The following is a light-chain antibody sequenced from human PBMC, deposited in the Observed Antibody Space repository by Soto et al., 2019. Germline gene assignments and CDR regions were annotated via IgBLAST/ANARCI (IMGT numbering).Light chain of an antibody. CDR3: QQNNNWPRT. CDR1: QSFSSN. V-gene: IGKV3-15*01. J-gene: IGKJ1*01. Sequence: EIVMTQSPGTLSVSPGERATLSCRASQSFSSNLAWYQQKPGQAPRLLIYGASTRATGIPARFSGSRSGTEFTLTISSLQSEDFAVYYCQQNNNWPRTFGQGTKVEIQ. CDR2: GAS.